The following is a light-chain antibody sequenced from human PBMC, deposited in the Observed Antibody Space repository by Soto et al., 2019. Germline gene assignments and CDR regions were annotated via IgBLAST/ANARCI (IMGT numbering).Light chain of an antibody. CDR3: QQYNNWPSIT. CDR1: QGVSSY. Sequence: EIVMTQSPATLSLSPGERVTLSCRASQGVSSYLAWYQHKPGQAPRLLIYGASTRATGIPARFSGSGSGTEFTLTISSLQAEDFAVYYCQQYNNWPSITFGQGTRLEI. J-gene: IGKJ5*01. CDR2: GAS. V-gene: IGKV3-15*01.